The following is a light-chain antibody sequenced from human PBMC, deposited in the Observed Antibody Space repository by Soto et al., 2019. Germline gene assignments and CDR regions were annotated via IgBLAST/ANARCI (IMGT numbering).Light chain of an antibody. Sequence: EIVLTQSPGTLSLSPGERATLSCRASQSVSSSYLAWYQQKPDQAPRLLIYGASNRATGIPDRFSGSGSGTDFTLTISSLEPEDFAVYYCQQYGSSEYTFGQGTKLEIK. CDR2: GAS. J-gene: IGKJ2*01. CDR3: QQYGSSEYT. CDR1: QSVSSSY. V-gene: IGKV3-20*01.